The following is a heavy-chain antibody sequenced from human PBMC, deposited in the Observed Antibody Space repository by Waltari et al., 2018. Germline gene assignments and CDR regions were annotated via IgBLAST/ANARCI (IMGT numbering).Heavy chain of an antibody. Sequence: QVQLQQWGAGLLKPSETLSLTCAVYGGSFSGYYWSWIRQPPGKGLEWIGEINHSGSTDDNPSRKSRVTREVDTSKIQFSLKLSSVTAADTAVYYCARASPAAGTPKFDPWGQGTLVTVSS. CDR2: INHSGST. CDR3: ARASPAAGTPKFDP. V-gene: IGHV4-34*01. CDR1: GGSFSGYY. D-gene: IGHD6-13*01. J-gene: IGHJ5*02.